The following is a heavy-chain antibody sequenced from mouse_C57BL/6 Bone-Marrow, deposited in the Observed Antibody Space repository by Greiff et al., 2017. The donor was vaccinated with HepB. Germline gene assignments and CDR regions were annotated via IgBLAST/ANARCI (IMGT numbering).Heavy chain of an antibody. CDR1: GYTFTSYW. CDR3: ARDYYGSSYFSYWYFDV. D-gene: IGHD1-1*01. V-gene: IGHV1-50*01. Sequence: QVQLQQPGAELVKPGASVKLSCKASGYTFTSYWMQWVKQRPGQGLEWIGEIDPSDSYTNYNQKLKGKATLTVDTSSSTAYMQLSSLTSEDSAVYYCARDYYGSSYFSYWYFDVWGTGTTVTVSS. J-gene: IGHJ1*03. CDR2: IDPSDSYT.